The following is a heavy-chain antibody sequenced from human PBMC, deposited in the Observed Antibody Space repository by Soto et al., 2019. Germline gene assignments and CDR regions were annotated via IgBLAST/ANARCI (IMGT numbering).Heavy chain of an antibody. CDR3: ARNLYSSGWYFDY. V-gene: IGHV4-30-4*01. J-gene: IGHJ4*02. CDR1: GGSISSGDYY. D-gene: IGHD6-19*01. CDR2: IYYSGST. Sequence: PSETLSLTCTVSGGSISSGDYYWSWIRQPPGKGLEWIGYIYYSGSTYYNPSLKSRVTISVETSKNQFSLKLSSVTAADTAVYYCARNLYSSGWYFDYWGQGTLVTVSS.